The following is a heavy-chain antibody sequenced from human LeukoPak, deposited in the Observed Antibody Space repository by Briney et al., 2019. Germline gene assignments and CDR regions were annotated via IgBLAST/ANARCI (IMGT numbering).Heavy chain of an antibody. J-gene: IGHJ4*02. Sequence: GGSLRLSCAASGFTFSSYDMHWVRQATGKGLEWVSAISAAGDTYYLDSAKGRFTISRENAKNSLYLQMNSLRAGDTAVYYCVALGDRIYWGQGTLVTVSS. CDR3: VALGDRIY. CDR2: ISAAGDT. V-gene: IGHV3-13*01. D-gene: IGHD2-21*02. CDR1: GFTFSSYD.